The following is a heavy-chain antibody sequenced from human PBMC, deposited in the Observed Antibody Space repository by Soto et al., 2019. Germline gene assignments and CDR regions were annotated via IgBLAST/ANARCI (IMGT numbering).Heavy chain of an antibody. Sequence: ASVKVSCKASGGTFSSYAISWVRQAPGQGLEWMGGIIPIFGTANYAQKFQGRVTITADKSTSTAYMELSSLRSEDAAVYYCASSRYYDFWSGYRREYYYYYGMDVWGKGTTVTVSS. J-gene: IGHJ6*04. CDR1: GGTFSSYA. CDR3: ASSRYYDFWSGYRREYYYYYGMDV. V-gene: IGHV1-69*06. CDR2: IIPIFGTA. D-gene: IGHD3-3*01.